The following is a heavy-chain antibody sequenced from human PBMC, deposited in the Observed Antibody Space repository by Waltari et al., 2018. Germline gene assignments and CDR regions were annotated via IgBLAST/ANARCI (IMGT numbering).Heavy chain of an antibody. CDR2: IYSGGNT. V-gene: IGHV3-53*04. Sequence: EGQLVESGGGLVQPGGSLRLSCAASGFTVSSNYMSWVRQAPGKGLEWVSVIYSGGNTYYADSVKGRFTISRHNSKNTLYLQMNSLRAEDTAVYYCARAPSRSSPDAFDIWGQGTMVTVSS. D-gene: IGHD6-13*01. CDR1: GFTVSSNY. CDR3: ARAPSRSSPDAFDI. J-gene: IGHJ3*02.